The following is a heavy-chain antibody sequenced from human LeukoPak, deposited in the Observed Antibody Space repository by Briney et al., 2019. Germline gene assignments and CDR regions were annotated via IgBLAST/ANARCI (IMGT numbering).Heavy chain of an antibody. CDR2: ISSSSSTI. CDR1: GFTFSSYS. V-gene: IGHV3-48*01. D-gene: IGHD2-15*01. Sequence: GGSLRLSCAASGFTFSSYSMNWVRQAPGKGLEWVSYISSSSSTIYYADSVKGRFTISRDNAKNSLYLKMNSLRAEDTAVYYCARNPVVDGSLGDYYYGMDVWGQGTTVTVSS. J-gene: IGHJ6*02. CDR3: ARNPVVDGSLGDYYYGMDV.